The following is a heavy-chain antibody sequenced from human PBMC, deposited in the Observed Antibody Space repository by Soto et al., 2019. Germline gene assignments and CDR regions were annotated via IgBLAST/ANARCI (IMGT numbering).Heavy chain of an antibody. V-gene: IGHV3-30-3*01. CDR1: GFNFSSNA. CDR2: ISYDGSNK. Sequence: LRLSCAASGFNFSSNAMHWVRQAPGKGLEWVAVISYDGSNKYKTDSVKGRFTISRDNSKNMLFLQMNSLRAEDTAVYYCATTNYYDSSALTWGQGSLVTVSS. D-gene: IGHD3-22*01. CDR3: ATTNYYDSSALT. J-gene: IGHJ5*02.